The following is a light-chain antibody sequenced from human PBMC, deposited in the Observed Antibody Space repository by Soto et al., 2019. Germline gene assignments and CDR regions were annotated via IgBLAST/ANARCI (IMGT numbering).Light chain of an antibody. CDR2: DAS. V-gene: IGKV3-11*01. Sequence: EIVMTQSPATLSVSPGARAPLSCRARQGISSNLAWYQQQPGQAPRLLIYDASNRATGIPARFSGSGSGTDFTLTISSLEPEDFAVYYCQQRSNWPWTFGQGTKVDI. J-gene: IGKJ1*01. CDR3: QQRSNWPWT. CDR1: QGISSN.